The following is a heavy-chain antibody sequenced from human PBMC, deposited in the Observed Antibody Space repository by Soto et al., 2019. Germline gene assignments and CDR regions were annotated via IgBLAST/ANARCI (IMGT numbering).Heavy chain of an antibody. J-gene: IGHJ3*02. Sequence: EVQLVESGGGLVKPGGSLRLSCAASGFTFSSYSMNWVRQAPGKGLEWVSSISSSSTYIYYADSVQGRFTISRANAKNSRYLQMNSLRAEDTAVYYCARDQKHAAFDIWGQGTMVTVSS. CDR3: ARDQKHAAFDI. V-gene: IGHV3-21*01. CDR2: ISSSSTYI. CDR1: GFTFSSYS.